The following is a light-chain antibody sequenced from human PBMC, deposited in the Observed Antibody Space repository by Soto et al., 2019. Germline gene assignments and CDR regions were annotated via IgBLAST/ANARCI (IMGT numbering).Light chain of an antibody. CDR1: QDISND. CDR2: AAS. V-gene: IGKV1-6*02. J-gene: IGKJ1*01. Sequence: AVRWTQSPSSLSAFVGDRITITCRASQDISNDLGWFQQKPGKAPKLLIYAASILQTGVPSRFSGSGSGSAFTLTISSLQPEDFATYYCQQIYSTPWTFGQGTKADIK. CDR3: QQIYSTPWT.